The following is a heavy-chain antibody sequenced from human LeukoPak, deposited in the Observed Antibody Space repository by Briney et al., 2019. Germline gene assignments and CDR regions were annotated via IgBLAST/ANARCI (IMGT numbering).Heavy chain of an antibody. V-gene: IGHV1-18*01. J-gene: IGHJ1*01. CDR1: GYTFTSYG. CDR3: ARTSAAGDEYYQH. Sequence: GASVKVSCKASGYTFTSYGISWVRQAPGQGLEWMGWISAYNGNTNYAQKLQGRVTMTTDTSTSTVYMELRSLRSDDTAVYYCARTSAAGDEYYQHWGQGTLVTVSS. CDR2: ISAYNGNT. D-gene: IGHD6-13*01.